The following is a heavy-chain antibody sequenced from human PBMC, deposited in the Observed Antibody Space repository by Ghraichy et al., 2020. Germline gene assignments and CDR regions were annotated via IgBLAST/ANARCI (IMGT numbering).Heavy chain of an antibody. D-gene: IGHD3-22*01. J-gene: IGHJ4*02. CDR2: IYYSGST. V-gene: IGHV4-59*08. Sequence: SETLSLTCTVSGGSISSYYWSWIRQPPGKGLEWIGYIYYSGSTNYNPSLKSRVTISVDTSKNQFSLKLSSVTAADTAVYYCARQRGGYYYQLDYWGQGTLVTVSS. CDR1: GGSISSYY. CDR3: ARQRGGYYYQLDY.